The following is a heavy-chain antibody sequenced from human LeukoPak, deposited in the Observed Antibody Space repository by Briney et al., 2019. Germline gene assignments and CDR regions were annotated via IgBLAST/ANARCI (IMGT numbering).Heavy chain of an antibody. D-gene: IGHD6-13*01. CDR2: ITPSGGT. V-gene: IGHV1-2*02. Sequence: ASVKVSCKASGYTFTSYAMHWVRQAPGQGLEWMGWITPSGGTNYPQKFQGRVAITRDTSITTAYMDLSRLTSDDTAVYYCARATLPAGYSSTWSTIAVTPKKGFDYWGQGTLVTVSS. CDR1: GYTFTSYA. CDR3: ARATLPAGYSSTWSTIAVTPKKGFDY. J-gene: IGHJ4*02.